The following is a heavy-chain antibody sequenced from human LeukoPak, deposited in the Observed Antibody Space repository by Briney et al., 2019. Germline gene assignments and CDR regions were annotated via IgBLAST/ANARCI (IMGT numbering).Heavy chain of an antibody. J-gene: IGHJ6*03. V-gene: IGHV4-4*09. CDR1: GGSISSYY. CDR2: IYTSGST. D-gene: IGHD6-6*01. Sequence: PSETLSLTCTVSGGSISSYYWSWIRQPPGKGLEWIGYIYTSGSTNYNPSLKSRVTISVYTSKNQFSLKLSSVTAADTAVYYCARLFYSSSSPAGDYYYYMDVWGKGTTVTVSS. CDR3: ARLFYSSSSPAGDYYYYMDV.